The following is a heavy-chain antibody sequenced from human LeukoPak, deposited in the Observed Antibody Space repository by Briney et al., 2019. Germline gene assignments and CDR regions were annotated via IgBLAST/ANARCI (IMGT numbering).Heavy chain of an antibody. Sequence: GGSPRLSCAASGFTFKDFYMSWVRQAPGKGLEWVSYINHLGSQTDYADSVKGRFTISRDNAKNSLSLQMNNLSVDDTAVYYCVRARFTTFVYYWGQGTLVTVSS. CDR3: VRARFTTFVYY. CDR2: INHLGSQT. CDR1: GFTFKDFY. J-gene: IGHJ4*02. D-gene: IGHD1-1*01. V-gene: IGHV3-11*05.